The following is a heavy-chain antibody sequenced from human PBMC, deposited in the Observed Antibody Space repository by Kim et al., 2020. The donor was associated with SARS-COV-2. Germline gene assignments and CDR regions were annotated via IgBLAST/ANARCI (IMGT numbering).Heavy chain of an antibody. V-gene: IGHV4-38-2*02. D-gene: IGHD3-10*01. CDR3: ARDPESRGYFDY. Sequence: SETLSLTCTVSGYSISSGYYWGWIRQPPGKGLEWIGSIYHSGSTYYNPSLKSRVTISVDTSKNQFSLKLSSVTAADTAVYYCARDPESRGYFDYWGQGTL. J-gene: IGHJ4*02. CDR2: IYHSGST. CDR1: GYSISSGYY.